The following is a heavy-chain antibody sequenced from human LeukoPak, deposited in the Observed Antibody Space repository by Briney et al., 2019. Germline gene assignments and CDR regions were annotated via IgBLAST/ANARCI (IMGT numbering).Heavy chain of an antibody. D-gene: IGHD3-3*01. J-gene: IGHJ3*02. CDR1: GGSISSSSYY. V-gene: IGHV4-39*01. CDR2: IYYSGST. Sequence: SETLSLTCTVSGGSISSSSYYWGWIRQPPGKGLEWFGSIYYSGSTYYNPSLKSRFTISVDTSKNQFSLKLSSVPAADTAVYYCARHSPLPPYYDFWSGYPPNAFDIWGQGTMVTVSS. CDR3: ARHSPLPPYYDFWSGYPPNAFDI.